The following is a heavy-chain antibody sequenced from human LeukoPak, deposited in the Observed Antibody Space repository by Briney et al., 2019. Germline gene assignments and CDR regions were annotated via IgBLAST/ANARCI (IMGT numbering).Heavy chain of an antibody. CDR3: ARRGGNRHFDS. CDR2: IHTTGST. CDR1: VRFTTYVY. D-gene: IGHD4-23*01. J-gene: IGHJ4*02. Sequence: SETLSLTCSVSVRFTTYVYWNWLRQPAGKAPEWIGSIHTTGSTNYIHSLNSILTMTSDKSKYQFTLKVTSMAAADTALYYCARRGGNRHFDSWGQGILVTVSS. V-gene: IGHV4-4*07.